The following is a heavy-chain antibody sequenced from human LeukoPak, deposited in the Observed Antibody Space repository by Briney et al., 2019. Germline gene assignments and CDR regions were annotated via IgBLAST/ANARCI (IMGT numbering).Heavy chain of an antibody. D-gene: IGHD3-10*01. V-gene: IGHV3-30-3*01. CDR2: ISYDGSNK. CDR3: ARDPPYGSGANLFGY. CDR1: GFTFSSYA. Sequence: PGRSLRLSCAASGFTFSSYAMHWVRQAPGKGLEWVAVISYDGSNKYYADSVKGRFTISRDNSKNTLYLQMNSLRAEDTVVYYCARDPPYGSGANLFGYWGQGTLVTVSS. J-gene: IGHJ4*02.